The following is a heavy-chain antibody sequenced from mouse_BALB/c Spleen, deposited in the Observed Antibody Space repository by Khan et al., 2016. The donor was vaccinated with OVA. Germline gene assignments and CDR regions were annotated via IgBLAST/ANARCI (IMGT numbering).Heavy chain of an antibody. V-gene: IGHV2-4-1*01. CDR1: GFSLITYG. J-gene: IGHJ3*01. CDR2: IWSGGTT. Sequence: QVQLKQSGPGLVQPSQNLSITCTVSGFSLITYGVHWVRQSPGKGLEWLGVIWSGGTTDYNAAFISRLSITKDNSKSQVFFKMNSLQADDTAIYYCARNSYGYDFTYWGRGTLVTVSA. CDR3: ARNSYGYDFTY. D-gene: IGHD2-2*01.